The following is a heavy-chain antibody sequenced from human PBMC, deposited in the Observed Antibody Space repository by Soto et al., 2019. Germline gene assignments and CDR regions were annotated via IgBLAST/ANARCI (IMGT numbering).Heavy chain of an antibody. V-gene: IGHV1-18*01. J-gene: IGHJ5*02. CDR2: ISAYNGNT. D-gene: IGHD3-10*01. CDR3: ARGVGSGSYYNQYNWFDP. CDR1: GYTFTNYG. Sequence: ASVKVSCKASGYTFTNYGISWVRQAPGQGLEWMGWISAYNGNTKYAQKLQGRVTMTTNTSTSTAYMELRSLRSDDTAVYYCARGVGSGSYYNQYNWFDPWGQGTLVTVSS.